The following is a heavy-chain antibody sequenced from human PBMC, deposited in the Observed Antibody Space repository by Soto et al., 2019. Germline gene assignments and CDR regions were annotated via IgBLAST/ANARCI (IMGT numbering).Heavy chain of an antibody. D-gene: IGHD3-22*01. J-gene: IGHJ4*02. V-gene: IGHV1-46*01. Sequence: ASVKVSCKASGYTFTSYYMHWVRQAPGQGLEWMGIINPSGGSTSYAQKFQGRVTMTRDTSTSTAYMELSSLRSEDTAVYYCARRQPDYYDSSGYDLYFDYWGQGTRVTVSS. CDR1: GYTFTSYY. CDR3: ARRQPDYYDSSGYDLYFDY. CDR2: INPSGGST.